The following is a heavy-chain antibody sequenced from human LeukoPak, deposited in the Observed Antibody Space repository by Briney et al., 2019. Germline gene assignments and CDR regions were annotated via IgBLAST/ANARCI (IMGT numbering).Heavy chain of an antibody. V-gene: IGHV1-8*01. CDR2: MNPNSGNT. CDR1: GYTFSNYD. CDR3: ARAVRNQLLSDY. Sequence: ASVKVSCKASGYTFSNYDVIWVRQAPGQGLEWMGWMNPNSGNTGYVQRFQGRVTKTGDTSISTAYMELSSLMSDDTAVYYCARAVRNQLLSDYWGQGTLVTVSS. D-gene: IGHD2-2*01. J-gene: IGHJ4*02.